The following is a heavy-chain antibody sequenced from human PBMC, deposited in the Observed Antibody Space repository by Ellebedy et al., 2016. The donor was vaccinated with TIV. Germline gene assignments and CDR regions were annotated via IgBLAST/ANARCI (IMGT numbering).Heavy chain of an antibody. CDR2: INHSGST. D-gene: IGHD2-2*01. V-gene: IGHV4-34*01. Sequence: PSETLSLTCAVYGGSFSGYYWSWIRQPPGKGLEWIGEINHSGSTNYNPSLKSRVTVSVETSKNQFSLKLSSVTAADTAVYYCARGGAYPDYYGMDVWGQGTTVTVSS. CDR3: ARGGAYPDYYGMDV. CDR1: GGSFSGYY. J-gene: IGHJ6*02.